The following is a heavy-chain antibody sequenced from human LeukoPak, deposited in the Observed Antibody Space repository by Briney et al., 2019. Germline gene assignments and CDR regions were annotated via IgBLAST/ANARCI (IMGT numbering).Heavy chain of an antibody. D-gene: IGHD6-13*01. J-gene: IGHJ4*02. Sequence: GGSLRLSCAASGLTFSSYSMNWARQAPGKGLEWVSYISTSADSVKGRFTISRDNAKNSLYLQMNSLRAEDTAVYYCARVSSSSSWYEFDYWGQGTLVTVSS. CDR2: ISTS. CDR1: GLTFSSYS. CDR3: ARVSSSSSWYEFDY. V-gene: IGHV3-48*04.